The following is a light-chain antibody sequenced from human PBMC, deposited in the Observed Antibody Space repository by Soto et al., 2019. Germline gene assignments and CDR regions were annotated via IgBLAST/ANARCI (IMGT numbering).Light chain of an antibody. V-gene: IGKV1-39*01. CDR1: QSISSY. CDR3: QQSYSTPLT. CDR2: AAS. Sequence: IQMTQYPTSLSASLGARVAITCRASQSISSYLNWYQQKPGKAPKLLIYAASSLQSGVPSRFSGSGSGTDFTLTISSLQPEDFATYYCQQSYSTPLTFGGGTKVDIK. J-gene: IGKJ4*01.